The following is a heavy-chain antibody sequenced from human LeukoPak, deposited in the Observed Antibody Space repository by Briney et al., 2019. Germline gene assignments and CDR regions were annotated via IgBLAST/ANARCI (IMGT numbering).Heavy chain of an antibody. V-gene: IGHV3-9*01. D-gene: IGHD3-22*01. CDR1: GFTFDDYA. Sequence: GRSLRLSCAAAGFTFDDYAMHWVRQAPGKGLEWVSGISWNSGSIGYAESVKGRFTISRDNAKNSLYLQMNSLRAEDTALYYCAKNYYDSSGYYGPVDYWGQGTLVTVSS. CDR2: ISWNSGSI. J-gene: IGHJ4*02. CDR3: AKNYYDSSGYYGPVDY.